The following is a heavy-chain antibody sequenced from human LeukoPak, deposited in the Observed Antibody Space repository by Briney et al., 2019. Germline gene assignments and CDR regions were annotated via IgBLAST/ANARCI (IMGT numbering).Heavy chain of an antibody. D-gene: IGHD2-2*03. Sequence: ASVNVSCTASGYTFTPYYMHWVRQAPGQGLEWMGIINCSGGSTIYAQKFQGRVTMTRDTSTRTVYMELSSLRSEDTAVYYCARESSVTAMDIGSYWGQGTLVTVSS. CDR3: ARESSVTAMDIGSY. V-gene: IGHV1-46*01. J-gene: IGHJ4*02. CDR1: GYTFTPYY. CDR2: INCSGGST.